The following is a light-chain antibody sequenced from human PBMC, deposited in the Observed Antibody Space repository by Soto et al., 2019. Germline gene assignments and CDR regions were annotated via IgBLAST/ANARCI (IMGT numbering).Light chain of an antibody. CDR3: QQRSNRPPYP. Sequence: IVSTLCPATLSMTPGERATLSCRASQSVSSYFAWYQQKPGQAPRLLIYDASNRATGIPARFRGSGSGTDFTLTISSLDPDDFAIYYCQQRSNRPPYPLGQRTKVDIK. V-gene: IGKV3-11*01. J-gene: IGKJ2*01. CDR2: DAS. CDR1: QSVSSY.